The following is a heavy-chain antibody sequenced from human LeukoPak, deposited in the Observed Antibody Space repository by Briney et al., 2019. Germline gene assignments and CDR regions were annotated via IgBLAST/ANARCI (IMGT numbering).Heavy chain of an antibody. CDR3: TTDTWYSAGH. D-gene: IGHD2-15*01. Sequence: GGSLRLSCTASGFIFSGSWMAWIRQAPGKELEWVAIIKKDGSEKYYVDSMKGRFTISRDNAKNSLFLQMNSLRAEDTAIYYCTTDTWYSAGHWGQGTLVTVSS. CDR1: GFIFSGSW. V-gene: IGHV3-7*03. CDR2: IKKDGSEK. J-gene: IGHJ4*02.